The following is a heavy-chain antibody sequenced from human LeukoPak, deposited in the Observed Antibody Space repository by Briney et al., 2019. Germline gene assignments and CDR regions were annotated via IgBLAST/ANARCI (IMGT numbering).Heavy chain of an antibody. J-gene: IGHJ4*02. D-gene: IGHD6-13*01. CDR1: GFTFDDYA. CDR2: ISWNSGSI. CDR3: AKLTKRIAAAGGLDY. Sequence: PGRSLRLSCAASGFTFDDYAMHWVRQAPGKGLEWVSGISWNSGSIGYADSVKGRFTISRDNAKNSLYLQMNSLRAEDTALYYCAKLTKRIAAAGGLDYWGQGTLVTVSS. V-gene: IGHV3-9*01.